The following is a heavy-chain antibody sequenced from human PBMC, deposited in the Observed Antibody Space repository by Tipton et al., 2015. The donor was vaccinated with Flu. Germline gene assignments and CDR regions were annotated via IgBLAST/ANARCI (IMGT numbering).Heavy chain of an antibody. CDR1: GDSISSYY. J-gene: IGHJ6*02. D-gene: IGHD5-24*01. CDR2: IFTSGSS. V-gene: IGHV4-4*07. Sequence: TLSLTCTVSGDSISSYYWSWIRQPAGKGLEWIGRIFTSGSSNYNPSLKSRVTISVETSKNQFSLKLSSVTAADTAVYYCAGDHPYNEDGMDVWGQGTTVTVSS. CDR3: AGDHPYNEDGMDV.